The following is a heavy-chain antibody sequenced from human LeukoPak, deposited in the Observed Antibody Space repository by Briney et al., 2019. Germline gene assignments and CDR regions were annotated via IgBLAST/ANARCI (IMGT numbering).Heavy chain of an antibody. J-gene: IGHJ4*02. CDR3: ARDGRENYYDSSGDY. V-gene: IGHV4-31*03. Sequence: PSQTLSLTCTVSGGSISSGGYYWSWIRQHPGKGLEWIGYIYYSGSTYYNPSLKSRVTISVDTSKNQFSLKLSSVTAADTAVYYCARDGRENYYDSSGDYWGQGTLVTVSS. CDR2: IYYSGST. D-gene: IGHD3-22*01. CDR1: GGSISSGGYY.